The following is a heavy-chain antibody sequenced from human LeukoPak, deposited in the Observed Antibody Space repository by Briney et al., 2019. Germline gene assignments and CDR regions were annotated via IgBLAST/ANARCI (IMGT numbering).Heavy chain of an antibody. CDR3: ARDLDYYDSSVFGY. J-gene: IGHJ4*02. V-gene: IGHV4-61*01. CDR2: IYYSGST. D-gene: IGHD3-22*01. CDR1: GYSISSGYY. Sequence: SETLSLTCGVSGYSISSGYYWGWIRQPPGKGLEWIGYIYYSGSTNYNPSLKSRVTISVDTSKNQFSLKLSSVTAADTAVYYCARDLDYYDSSVFGYWGQGTLVTVSS.